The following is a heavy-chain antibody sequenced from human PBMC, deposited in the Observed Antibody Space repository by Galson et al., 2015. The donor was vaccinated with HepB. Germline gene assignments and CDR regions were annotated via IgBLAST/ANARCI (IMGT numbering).Heavy chain of an antibody. CDR2: IYWDDDK. J-gene: IGHJ5*02. CDR3: AHRRDPVQYYDSSGYSYNWFDP. V-gene: IGHV2-5*02. CDR1: GFSLSSSGVG. Sequence: PALVKPTQTLTLTCTFSGFSLSSSGVGVGWIRQPPGKALEWLALIYWDDDKRYSPSLKSRLTITKDTSKNQVVLTMTNMDPVDTATYYCAHRRDPVQYYDSSGYSYNWFDPWGQGTLVTVSS. D-gene: IGHD3-22*01.